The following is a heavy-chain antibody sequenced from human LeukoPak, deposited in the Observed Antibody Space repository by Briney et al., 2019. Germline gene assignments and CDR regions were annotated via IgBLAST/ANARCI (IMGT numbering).Heavy chain of an antibody. D-gene: IGHD4-17*01. J-gene: IGHJ6*04. Sequence: SETLSLTCAVYGGSFSGYYWSWIRQPPGKGLEWIGEINHSGSTNYNPSLKSRVTISVDTSKNQFSLKLSSVTAADTAVYYCAQLRCPICGMDVWGKGTTVTVSS. CDR2: INHSGST. V-gene: IGHV4-34*01. CDR1: GGSFSGYY. CDR3: AQLRCPICGMDV.